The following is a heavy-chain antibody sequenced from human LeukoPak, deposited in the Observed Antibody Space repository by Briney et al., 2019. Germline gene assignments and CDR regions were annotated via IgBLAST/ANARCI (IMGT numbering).Heavy chain of an antibody. Sequence: ASVKVSCKASGYTFTSYGISWVRQAPGQGLEWMGWISAYNGNTNYAQKLQGRVTMTTDTSASTAYMELSSLRSEDMAVYYCARSLGVGSTLDYWGQGTLVTVSS. J-gene: IGHJ4*02. CDR1: GYTFTSYG. CDR3: ARSLGVGSTLDY. V-gene: IGHV1-18*03. CDR2: ISAYNGNT. D-gene: IGHD1-26*01.